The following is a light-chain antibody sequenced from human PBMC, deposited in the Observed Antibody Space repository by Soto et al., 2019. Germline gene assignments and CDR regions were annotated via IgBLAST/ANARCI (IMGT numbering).Light chain of an antibody. V-gene: IGKV3-20*01. CDR3: QRFGTSHPWT. CDR1: QSVSSY. J-gene: IGKJ1*01. Sequence: GERATLSCRASQSVSSYLAWYQQKPGQAPRLLIYGTSIRATGIPDRFSGSGSGTDFTLTITRLEPEDFAVYYCQRFGTSHPWTFGQGTKVDIK. CDR2: GTS.